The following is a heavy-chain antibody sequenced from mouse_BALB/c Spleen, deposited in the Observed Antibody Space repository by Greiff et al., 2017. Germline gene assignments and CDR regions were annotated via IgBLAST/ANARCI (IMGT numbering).Heavy chain of an antibody. D-gene: IGHD1-1*01. J-gene: IGHJ3*01. CDR3: ARAGTTLAY. V-gene: IGHV7-3*02. CDR2: IRNKANGYTT. CDR1: GFTFTDYY. Sequence: EVQLQESGGGLVQPGGSLRLSCATSGFTFTDYYMSWVRQPPGKALEWLGFIRNKANGYTTEYSASVKGRFTISRDNSQSILYLQMNTLRAEDSATYYCARAGTTLAYWGQGTLATVSA.